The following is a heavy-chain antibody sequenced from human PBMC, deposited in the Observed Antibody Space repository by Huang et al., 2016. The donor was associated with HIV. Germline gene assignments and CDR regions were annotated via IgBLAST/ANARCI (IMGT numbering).Heavy chain of an antibody. J-gene: IGHJ4*02. CDR3: ARVGDYGDYSCDH. V-gene: IGHV3-13*01. CDR2: IGTAGDT. Sequence: EVQLVESGGGLVQPGGSLRLSCAASGFIFSSYDMQWVRQVTGKGLEWVSSIGTAGDTDYPGAVKGRFTISRDNAKNSLYLKMNSLRAGDTATYYCARVGDYGDYSCDHWGQGTLVTVSP. D-gene: IGHD4-17*01. CDR1: GFIFSSYD.